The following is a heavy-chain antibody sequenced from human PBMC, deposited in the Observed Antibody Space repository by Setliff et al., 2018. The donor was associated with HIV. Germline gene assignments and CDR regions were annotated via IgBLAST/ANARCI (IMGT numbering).Heavy chain of an antibody. Sequence: GGSLRLSCAASGFTFRSYWMYWVRQPPGKGLVWVSRINIDGGSTNYADSVKGRFTISRDNSKNTLFLQMNSLRPEDTAVYYCARDCRVGWVFTYGMDVWGQGTTVTVSS. V-gene: IGHV3-74*01. D-gene: IGHD6-13*01. CDR1: GFTFRSYW. J-gene: IGHJ6*02. CDR3: ARDCRVGWVFTYGMDV. CDR2: INIDGGST.